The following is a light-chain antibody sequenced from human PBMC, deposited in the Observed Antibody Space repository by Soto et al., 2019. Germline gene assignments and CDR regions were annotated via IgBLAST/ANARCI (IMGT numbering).Light chain of an antibody. CDR3: SSYTSSSTLV. J-gene: IGLJ3*02. Sequence: QSVLTQPASVSGSPGQSITISCTGTSSDVGGYNYVSWYQQHPGKAPKLMIYEVSNRPSGVSNRFSGSKSANTASLTISGLQAEDAADYYCSSYTSSSTLVFGGGTKLTVL. V-gene: IGLV2-14*01. CDR2: EVS. CDR1: SSDVGGYNY.